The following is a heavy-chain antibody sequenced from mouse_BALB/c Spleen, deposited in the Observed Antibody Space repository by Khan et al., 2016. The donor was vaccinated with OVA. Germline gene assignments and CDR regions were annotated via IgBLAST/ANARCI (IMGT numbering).Heavy chain of an antibody. J-gene: IGHJ3*01. CDR1: GFTFSTYA. V-gene: IGHV5-9-3*01. CDR3: ARSPDGNFAY. CDR2: ISSDGDYT. D-gene: IGHD2-3*01. Sequence: EVKLVESGGGLVKPGGSLKLSCAASGFTFSTYAMSWVRQTPEKRLEWVATISSDGDYTYFPDNVTGRFTISRDNAKNTLCLQMTSLRSEDTVMYYCARSPDGNFAYWGQGTLVTVSA.